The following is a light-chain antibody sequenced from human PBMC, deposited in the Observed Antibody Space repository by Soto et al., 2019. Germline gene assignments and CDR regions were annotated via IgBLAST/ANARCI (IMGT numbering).Light chain of an antibody. Sequence: EIVLTQSPGTLSLSPGERATLSCRASQRVSSSYLAWYQQKPRQAPRHLIYGASSRATGIPDRFSGSGYGTDFTLIISRLEPEDFAVYYCQQYGSSPPVTFGQGTRLEIK. CDR3: QQYGSSPPVT. CDR1: QRVSSSY. J-gene: IGKJ5*01. CDR2: GAS. V-gene: IGKV3-20*01.